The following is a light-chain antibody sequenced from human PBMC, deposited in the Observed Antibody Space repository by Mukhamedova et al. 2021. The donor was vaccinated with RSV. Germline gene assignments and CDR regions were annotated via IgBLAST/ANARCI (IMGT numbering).Light chain of an antibody. Sequence: WYQRRVHGKAPKLLIYAASSWQRGVQQRFSGSGSGKDLTLTISSLQPEDFATNYCQKSYSTGSTFAGGPKGEIK. V-gene: IGKV1-39*01. CDR2: AAS. CDR3: QKSYSTGST. J-gene: IGKJ4*01.